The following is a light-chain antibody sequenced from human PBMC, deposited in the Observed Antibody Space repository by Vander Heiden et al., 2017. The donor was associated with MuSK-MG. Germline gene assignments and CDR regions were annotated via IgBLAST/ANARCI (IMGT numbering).Light chain of an antibody. Sequence: DIQMTQSPSSLSASVGDRVTITCRASQSISSYLNWYQQKPGKAPKLLIYAASSLQSGVPSRFSGSGSGTDFTLTISSLQPEYFATYYCQQSYSTPLPVGHGTKVDIK. J-gene: IGKJ3*01. CDR3: QQSYSTPLP. CDR2: AAS. CDR1: QSISSY. V-gene: IGKV1-39*01.